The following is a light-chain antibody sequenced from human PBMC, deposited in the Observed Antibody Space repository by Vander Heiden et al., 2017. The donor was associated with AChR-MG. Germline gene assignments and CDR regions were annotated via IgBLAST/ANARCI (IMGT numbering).Light chain of an antibody. J-gene: IGLJ1*01. CDR1: SSDVGGYNY. Sequence: QSALTQPAPVSGSPGQSITISCTGTSSDVGGYNYVSWYQQHPGKAPKLMIYDVSKRPSGVSNRFSGSKSGNTASLTISGLQAEDEADYYCSSYTSSSTRVFGTGTKVTGL. CDR2: DVS. V-gene: IGLV2-14*01. CDR3: SSYTSSSTRV.